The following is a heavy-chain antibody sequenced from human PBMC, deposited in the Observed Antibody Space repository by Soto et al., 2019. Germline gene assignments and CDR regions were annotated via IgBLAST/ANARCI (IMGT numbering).Heavy chain of an antibody. D-gene: IGHD6-19*01. CDR2: IYHGST. V-gene: IGHV4-30-2*01. J-gene: IGHJ4*02. CDR1: GGSISSGGYS. Sequence: PSETLSLTYAVSGGSISSGGYSWSWIRQPPGKGLEWIGYIYHGSTYYNPSLKSRVTISVDRSKNQFSLKLSSGTAADTAVYYCARAGGLGAVAVDYWGQGTLVTVSS. CDR3: ARAGGLGAVAVDY.